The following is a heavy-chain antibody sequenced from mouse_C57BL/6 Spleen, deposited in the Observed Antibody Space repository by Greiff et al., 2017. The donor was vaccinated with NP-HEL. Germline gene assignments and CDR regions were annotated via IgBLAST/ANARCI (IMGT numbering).Heavy chain of an antibody. CDR3: ARITTVVADY. CDR2: IYPGAGDT. D-gene: IGHD1-1*01. CDR1: GYAFSSSW. J-gene: IGHJ2*01. Sequence: VQLQQSGPELVKPGASVKISCKASGYAFSSSWMNWVKQRPGKGLEWIGRIYPGAGDTNYNGKFKGQATLTADKSSSTAYMQLSSLTSEDSAVYFCARITTVVADYWGQGTTLTVSS. V-gene: IGHV1-82*01.